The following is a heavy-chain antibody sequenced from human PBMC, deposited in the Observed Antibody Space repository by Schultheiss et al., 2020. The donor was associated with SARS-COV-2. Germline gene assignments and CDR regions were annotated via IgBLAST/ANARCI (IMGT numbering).Heavy chain of an antibody. D-gene: IGHD4-11*01. CDR3: AIGPHDYSNPELDY. V-gene: IGHV3-21*04. CDR1: GFTVSSNY. Sequence: GESLKISCAASGFTVSSNYMSWVRQAPGKGLEWDSAISGSGGSTYYADSVKGRFTISRDNAKNSLYLQMNSLRAEDTAVYYCAIGPHDYSNPELDYWGQGTLVTVS. J-gene: IGHJ4*02. CDR2: ISGSGGST.